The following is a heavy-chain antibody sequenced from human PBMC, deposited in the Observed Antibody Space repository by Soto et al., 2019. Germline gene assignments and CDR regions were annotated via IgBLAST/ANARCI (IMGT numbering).Heavy chain of an antibody. J-gene: IGHJ4*02. CDR1: GFPFTSYG. CDR3: VGGQYYFDY. CDR2: ISYDGSNK. Sequence: QVQLVESGGGVVQTGRSLRLSCAASGFPFTSYGMHWVREGPGKGLEWVAFISYDGSNKFYADSVKGRFTISRDNSKNTLYLQMNSLRPEDTALYYCVGGQYYFDYRGQGTLVIVSS. D-gene: IGHD3-10*01. V-gene: IGHV3-30*03.